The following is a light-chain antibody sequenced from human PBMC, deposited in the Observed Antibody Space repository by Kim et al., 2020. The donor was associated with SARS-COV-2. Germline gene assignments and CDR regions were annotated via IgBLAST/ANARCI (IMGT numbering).Light chain of an antibody. V-gene: IGLV3-19*01. J-gene: IGLJ3*02. CDR1: SLRSYY. CDR2: GKN. Sequence: SSELTQDPAVSVALGQTVRITCQGDSLRSYYASWYQQKPGQAPVLLIYGKNNRPSGIPDRFSGSSSGNTASLTITGAQAEDEADYYCNSRDSSGNHWVSG. CDR3: NSRDSSGNHWV.